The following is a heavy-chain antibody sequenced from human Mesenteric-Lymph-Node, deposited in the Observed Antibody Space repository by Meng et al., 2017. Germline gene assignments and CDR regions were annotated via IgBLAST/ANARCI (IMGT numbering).Heavy chain of an antibody. Sequence: GESLKISCAASGFTFSSYAMSWVRQAPGKGLEWVSAISGSGGSTYYADSVKGRFTISRDNSKDKLYLQMNSLRAEDTAVYYCAKDSRQWLDYFDYWGQGTLVTVSS. D-gene: IGHD6-19*01. V-gene: IGHV3-23*01. CDR1: GFTFSSYA. J-gene: IGHJ4*02. CDR3: AKDSRQWLDYFDY. CDR2: ISGSGGST.